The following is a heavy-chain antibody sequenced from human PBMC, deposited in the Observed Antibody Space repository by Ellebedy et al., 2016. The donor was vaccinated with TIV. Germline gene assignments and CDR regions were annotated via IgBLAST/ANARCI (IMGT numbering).Heavy chain of an antibody. V-gene: IGHV3-53*01. D-gene: IGHD7-27*01. CDR1: GFSVTNNY. CDR3: ARDMAWGNERINDPFDI. CDR2: IYAGGTT. Sequence: GESLKISCAASGFSVTNNYMSWVRQAPGQGLEWVSLIYAGGTTNYADSVKGRFTISRDTSNNTVHLEMNSLRAEDTAVYYCARDMAWGNERINDPFDIWGQGTMVTVSS. J-gene: IGHJ3*02.